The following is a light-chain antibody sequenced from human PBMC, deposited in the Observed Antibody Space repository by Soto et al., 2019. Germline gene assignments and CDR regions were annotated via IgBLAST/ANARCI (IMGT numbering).Light chain of an antibody. V-gene: IGKV1-5*03. CDR3: QQYSSYWT. CDR2: KSS. J-gene: IGKJ1*01. CDR1: QDVDKW. Sequence: IVMSQSPSSLSASVGDTVTTTCRASQDVDKWLAWYQQKPGKAPKLLIYKSSTLNGGVPSRFGAIGSGTEYSLTISGLQPGDVATYYCQQYSSYWTFGQGTKVDIK.